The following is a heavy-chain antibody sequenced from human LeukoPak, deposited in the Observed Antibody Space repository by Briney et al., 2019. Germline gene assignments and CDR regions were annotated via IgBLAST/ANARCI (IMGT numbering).Heavy chain of an antibody. D-gene: IGHD5-18*01. CDR1: GGSISSYY. J-gene: IGHJ4*02. V-gene: IGHV4-59*01. Sequence: PSETLSLTCTVSGGSISSYYWSWIRQPPGKGLEWIGYIYYSGSTNYNPSLKSRVTISVDTSKNQFSLKLSSVTAADTAVYYCARAPSPSYGKYFDYWGQGTLVTVSS. CDR2: IYYSGST. CDR3: ARAPSPSYGKYFDY.